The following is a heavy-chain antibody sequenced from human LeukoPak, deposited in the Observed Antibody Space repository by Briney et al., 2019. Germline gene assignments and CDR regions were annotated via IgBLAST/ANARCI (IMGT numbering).Heavy chain of an antibody. CDR3: AGTGLFFDY. D-gene: IGHD7-27*01. Sequence: SETLSLTCRVSGASISGYYWSWIRQPPGKGLEWIGHMYYSGGTTYNPSLRSRVSISLDTSKKHFSLKLSSVTAADTAVYYCAGTGLFFDYWSQGTLVTVSS. J-gene: IGHJ4*02. CDR2: MYYSGGT. V-gene: IGHV4-59*01. CDR1: GASISGYY.